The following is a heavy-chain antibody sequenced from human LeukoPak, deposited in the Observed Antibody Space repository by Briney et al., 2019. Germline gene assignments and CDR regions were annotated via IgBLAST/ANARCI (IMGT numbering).Heavy chain of an antibody. CDR3: ARDLSWLRSFYFDY. Sequence: GASVKVSCKASGYTFTSYGISWVRQAPGQGLEWVGWISTYNGNTNYAQKLQGRVTMTTDTSTSTAYMELRSLRSDDTAVYYCARDLSWLRSFYFDYWGQGTLVTVSS. CDR1: GYTFTSYG. J-gene: IGHJ4*02. D-gene: IGHD5-12*01. CDR2: ISTYNGNT. V-gene: IGHV1-18*01.